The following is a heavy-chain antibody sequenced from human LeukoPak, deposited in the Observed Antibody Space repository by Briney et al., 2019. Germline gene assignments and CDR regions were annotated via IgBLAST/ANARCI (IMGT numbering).Heavy chain of an antibody. CDR2: ISSSSSYI. CDR3: AREEGVPAATN. CDR1: GFTFSSYS. D-gene: IGHD2-2*01. J-gene: IGHJ4*02. V-gene: IGHV3-21*01. Sequence: GGSLRLSCAASGFTFSSYSMNWVRQAPGKGLEWVSSISSSSSYIYYADTVKGRFTISRDNAKNSLYLRMNSLRAEDTAVYYCAREEGVPAATNWGQGTLVTVSS.